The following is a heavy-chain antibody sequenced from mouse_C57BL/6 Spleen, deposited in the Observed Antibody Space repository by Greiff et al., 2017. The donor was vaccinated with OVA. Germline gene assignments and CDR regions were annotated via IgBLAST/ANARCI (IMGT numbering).Heavy chain of an antibody. V-gene: IGHV3-6*01. J-gene: IGHJ1*03. CDR1: GYSITSGYY. CDR3: AREGDWYFDV. CDR2: ISYDGSN. Sequence: VQLQQSGPGLVKPSQSLSLTCSVTGYSITSGYYWNWIRQFPGNKLEWMGYISYDGSNNYNPSLKNRITITRDTSKNQFFLKLNSVTTEDTATYYGAREGDWYFDVWGTGTTVTVSS.